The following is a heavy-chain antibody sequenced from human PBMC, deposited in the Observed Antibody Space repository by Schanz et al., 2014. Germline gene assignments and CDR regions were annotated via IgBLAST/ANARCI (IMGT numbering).Heavy chain of an antibody. Sequence: QVQLVESGGGVVQPGRSLRLSCAGSGFSFSDYGMHWVRQAPGRGLEWVAVISYDGTIKVHADSVKGRFIISRDNSNNTLFLQINSLRTDDTAVYYCARLGRMGAFDIWGQGTMVTVSS. CDR2: ISYDGTIK. D-gene: IGHD2-8*01. J-gene: IGHJ3*02. CDR3: ARLGRMGAFDI. V-gene: IGHV3-33*08. CDR1: GFSFSDYG.